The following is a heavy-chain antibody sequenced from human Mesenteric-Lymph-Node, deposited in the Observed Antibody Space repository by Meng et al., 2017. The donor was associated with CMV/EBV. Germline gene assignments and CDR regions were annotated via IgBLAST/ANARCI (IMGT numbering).Heavy chain of an antibody. CDR3: ARVVRGSGNYSWDY. D-gene: IGHD3-10*01. J-gene: IGHJ4*02. CDR2: IGSSSSTT. Sequence: GESLKISCAASGFTFSGYSMNWVSQVPGKGLEWLSYIGSSSSTTYYADSVQGRFTISRDNAKNSLYLQMNSLRAEDTAVYYCARVVRGSGNYSWDYWGQGTLVTVSS. V-gene: IGHV3-48*04. CDR1: GFTFSGYS.